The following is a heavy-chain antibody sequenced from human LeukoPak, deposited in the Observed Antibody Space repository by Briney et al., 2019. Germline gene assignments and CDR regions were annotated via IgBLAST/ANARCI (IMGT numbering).Heavy chain of an antibody. J-gene: IGHJ6*02. CDR2: ISAYNGNT. D-gene: IGHD2-15*01. V-gene: IGHV1-18*01. Sequence: ASVKVSCKASGYTFTSYGISWVRQAPGQGLEWMGWISAYNGNTNYAQKLQGRVTMTTDTSTSTAYMELRSLRSDDTAVYYCASSAVVVVAATPAIPLYYYGMDVWGQGTTVTVSS. CDR3: ASSAVVVVAATPAIPLYYYGMDV. CDR1: GYTFTSYG.